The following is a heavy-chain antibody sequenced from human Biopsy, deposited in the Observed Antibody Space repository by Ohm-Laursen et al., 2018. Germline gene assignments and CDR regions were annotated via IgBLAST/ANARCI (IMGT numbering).Heavy chain of an antibody. J-gene: IGHJ6*02. CDR2: INPNSGNA. D-gene: IGHD3-9*01. Sequence: ASVKASCKASGYTIAGYYLHWVRQAPGHGLEWMGWINPNSGNANYAQSFQGRLTVTRDTSISTAYMELTSLTFDDTAIYYCARVPAYPSIDGYYGLDLWGQGTTVIVSS. CDR1: GYTIAGYY. V-gene: IGHV1-2*02. CDR3: ARVPAYPSIDGYYGLDL.